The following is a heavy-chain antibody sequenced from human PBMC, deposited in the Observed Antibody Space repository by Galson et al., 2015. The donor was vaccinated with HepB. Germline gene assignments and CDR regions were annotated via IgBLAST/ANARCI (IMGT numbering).Heavy chain of an antibody. CDR2: ISYDGSNE. CDR1: GFTFSSYA. Sequence: SLRLSCAASGFTFSSYAMHWVRQAPGKGLEWVAVISYDGSNEYYADSVKGRFTISRDNSKNTLYLQMNSLRAEDTAVYYCARVGYCSSTSCYTYYYYYYGMDVWGQGTTVTVSS. V-gene: IGHV3-30-3*01. CDR3: ARVGYCSSTSCYTYYYYYYGMDV. J-gene: IGHJ6*02. D-gene: IGHD2-2*02.